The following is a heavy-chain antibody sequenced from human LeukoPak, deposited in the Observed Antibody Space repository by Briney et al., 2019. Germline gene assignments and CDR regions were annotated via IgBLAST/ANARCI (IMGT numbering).Heavy chain of an antibody. CDR1: GFTFISYD. CDR3: ARSLRGDFWSGIDF. D-gene: IGHD3-3*01. Sequence: GGSLRLSCAASGFTFISYDMHWVRQATGKGLEWVSTIGTAGDTYYVGSVKGRFTISRENAMNSLYLQTNTLRAGDTAVYYCARSLRGDFWSGIDFWGQGPPVTVSS. J-gene: IGHJ4*02. V-gene: IGHV3-13*01. CDR2: IGTAGDT.